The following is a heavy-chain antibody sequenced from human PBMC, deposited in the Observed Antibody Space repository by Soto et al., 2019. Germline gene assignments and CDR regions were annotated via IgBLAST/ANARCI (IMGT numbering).Heavy chain of an antibody. CDR1: GFTFSSYW. CDR2: IKQDGSGK. J-gene: IGHJ2*01. CDR3: ARVPYYYDSSGYSYWYFDL. Sequence: RRSCAASGFTFSSYWMSWVRQAPGKGLEWVANIKQDGSGKYYVDSVKGRFTISRDNAKNSLYLQMNSLRAEDTAVYYCARVPYYYDSSGYSYWYFDLWGRGTLVTVSS. D-gene: IGHD3-22*01. V-gene: IGHV3-7*03.